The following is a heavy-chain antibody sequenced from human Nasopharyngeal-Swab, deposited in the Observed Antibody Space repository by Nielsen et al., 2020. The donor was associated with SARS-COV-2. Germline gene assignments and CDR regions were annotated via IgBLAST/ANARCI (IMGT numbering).Heavy chain of an antibody. CDR3: ARDWGERIFDY. CDR1: GGSFSGYY. D-gene: IGHD3-10*01. Sequence: SETLSLTCAVYGGSFSGYYWSWIRQPPGKGLEWIGEINHSGSTNYNPSLKSRVTISVDTSKNQFSLKLSSVTAADTAVYYCARDWGERIFDYWGQGTLVTVSS. CDR2: INHSGST. J-gene: IGHJ4*02. V-gene: IGHV4-34*01.